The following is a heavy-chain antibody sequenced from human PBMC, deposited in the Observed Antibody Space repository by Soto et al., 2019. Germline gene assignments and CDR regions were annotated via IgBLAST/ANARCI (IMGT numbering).Heavy chain of an antibody. CDR1: GFTFSSYA. Sequence: EVQLLESGGGLIQPGGSLRLSCGASGFTFSSYAMNWVRQAPRKGLEWVSAISSSGGNTYYADSVKGRFTISRDNSNNTLSLQMNSLRDEDTAVYYCARAGSHSCFQHWGLGTLVTVSS. D-gene: IGHD3-10*01. V-gene: IGHV3-23*01. CDR2: ISSSGGNT. CDR3: ARAGSHSCFQH. J-gene: IGHJ1*01.